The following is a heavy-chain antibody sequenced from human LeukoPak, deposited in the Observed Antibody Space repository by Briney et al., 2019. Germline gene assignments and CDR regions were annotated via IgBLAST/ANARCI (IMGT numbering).Heavy chain of an antibody. Sequence: GGSLRLSCAASGFTFSSYAMSWVRQAPGKGLEWVSAISGSGGSTYYADSVKGRFTISRDNSKNTLYPQMNSLRAEDTAVYYCAKDTGRYCSSTSCYGYWGQGTLVTVSS. CDR3: AKDTGRYCSSTSCYGY. CDR1: GFTFSSYA. J-gene: IGHJ4*02. CDR2: ISGSGGST. D-gene: IGHD2-2*01. V-gene: IGHV3-23*01.